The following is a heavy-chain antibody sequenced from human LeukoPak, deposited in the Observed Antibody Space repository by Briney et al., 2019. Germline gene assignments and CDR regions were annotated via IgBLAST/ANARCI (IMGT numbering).Heavy chain of an antibody. D-gene: IGHD1-1*01. CDR3: AQLTTSAYYYDY. CDR2: IYWNGDK. CDR1: GFSLSTSGVG. J-gene: IGHJ4*02. V-gene: IGHV2-5*01. Sequence: SGPTLVKPTQTLTLTCTFSGFSLSTSGVGVGWIRQPPGKALEWLALIYWNGDKRYSPSLKRRLPITKDTSTNHLGLTMTNMVPVYTATYYCAQLTTSAYYYDYWGQGTLVTVSS.